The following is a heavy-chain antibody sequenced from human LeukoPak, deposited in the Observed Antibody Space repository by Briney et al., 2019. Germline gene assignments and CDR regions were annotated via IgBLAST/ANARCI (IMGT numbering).Heavy chain of an antibody. Sequence: ASVKVSCKASGGTFISYAISWVRQAPGQGLEWMGGIIPIFGTANYAQKFQGRVTVTSDKSSTTVYMELSRLRSEDTAVYYCASPPVPQAAAITPGYFYYYMDVWGKGTTVTVSS. V-gene: IGHV1-69*06. J-gene: IGHJ6*03. CDR2: IIPIFGTA. CDR1: GGTFISYA. CDR3: ASPPVPQAAAITPGYFYYYMDV. D-gene: IGHD6-13*01.